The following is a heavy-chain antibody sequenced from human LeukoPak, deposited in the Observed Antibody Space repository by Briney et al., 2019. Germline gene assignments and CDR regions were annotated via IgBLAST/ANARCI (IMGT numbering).Heavy chain of an antibody. V-gene: IGHV4-61*08. Sequence: SETLSLTCTVSGGSISSGGYYWSWIRQPPGKGLEWIGYIYYSGSTNYNPSLKSRVTISVDTSKNQFSLKLSSVTAADTAVYYCARVSIAARPVSWFDPWGQGTLVTVSS. CDR2: IYYSGST. J-gene: IGHJ5*02. D-gene: IGHD6-6*01. CDR3: ARVSIAARPVSWFDP. CDR1: GGSISSGGYY.